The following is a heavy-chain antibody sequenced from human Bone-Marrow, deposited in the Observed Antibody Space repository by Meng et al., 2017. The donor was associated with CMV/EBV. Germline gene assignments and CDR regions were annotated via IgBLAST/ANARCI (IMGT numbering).Heavy chain of an antibody. CDR3: ARGRSKGVFTMVRGPRSGMDV. J-gene: IGHJ6*02. D-gene: IGHD3-10*01. CDR2: MNPNSGNT. CDR1: GYTFTSYD. V-gene: IGHV1-8*01. Sequence: ASVKVSCKASGYTFTSYDINWVRQATGQGLEWMGWMNPNSGNTGYAQKFQGRVTMTRNTSISTAYMELSSLRSEDTAVYYCARGRSKGVFTMVRGPRSGMDVWGQGTTVTVSS.